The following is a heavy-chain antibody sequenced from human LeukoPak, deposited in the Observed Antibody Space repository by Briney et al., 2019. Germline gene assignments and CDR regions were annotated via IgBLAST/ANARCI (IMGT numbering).Heavy chain of an antibody. CDR2: ISSTDSTI. D-gene: IGHD1-14*01. CDR1: GFTFSDYY. J-gene: IGHJ4*02. V-gene: IGHV3-11*01. CDR3: ASQIEPYYFDY. Sequence: GGSLRLSCAASGFTFSDYYMSWTRRAPGKGLEWVSYISSTDSTIYYADSVKGRFTIARDKAKNSLYLQMNSLRAEDTAVYYCASQIEPYYFDYWGQGPLVTVSS.